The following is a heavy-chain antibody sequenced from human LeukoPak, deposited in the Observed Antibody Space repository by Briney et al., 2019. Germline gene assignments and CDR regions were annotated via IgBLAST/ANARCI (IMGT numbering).Heavy chain of an antibody. J-gene: IGHJ4*02. V-gene: IGHV3-7*03. CDR1: GFSLRTYL. CDR3: ATYSGAHQKTFDD. CDR2: IKQDESEK. D-gene: IGHD1-26*01. Sequence: SGGSLRLSCAASGFSLRTYLMSWVRQAPGKGLEWVANIKQDESEKDYVDSVKGRYTISRDNAKNSLYLQMSSLRAEDTAVYYCATYSGAHQKTFDDWGQGTLVTVSS.